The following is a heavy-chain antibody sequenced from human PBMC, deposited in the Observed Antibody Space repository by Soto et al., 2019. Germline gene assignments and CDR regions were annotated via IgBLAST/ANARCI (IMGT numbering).Heavy chain of an antibody. CDR1: GFTFDDYA. Sequence: GGSLRLSCAASGFTFDDYAMHWVRQAPGKGLEWVSLISWDGGSTYYADSVKGRFTISRDNSKNSLYLQMNSLRAEDTAVYYCAKPQLTSNYPYGMDVWAKGPRSPSP. J-gene: IGHJ6*02. CDR2: ISWDGGST. CDR3: AKPQLTSNYPYGMDV. D-gene: IGHD2-2*01. V-gene: IGHV3-43D*04.